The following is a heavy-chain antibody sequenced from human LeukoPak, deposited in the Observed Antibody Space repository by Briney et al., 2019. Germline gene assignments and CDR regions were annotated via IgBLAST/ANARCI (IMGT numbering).Heavy chain of an antibody. J-gene: IGHJ4*02. CDR2: ISGSSSYI. Sequence: GGSLRLSCAASGFTFSSYSMNWIRQAPGKGLEWVSSISGSSSYIYYADSVKGRFTISRANAKNSLYLQMNSLRTEDTAVYYCARGYYYDSSGYCSYWGQGTLVTVSS. D-gene: IGHD3-22*01. V-gene: IGHV3-21*01. CDR3: ARGYYYDSSGYCSY. CDR1: GFTFSSYS.